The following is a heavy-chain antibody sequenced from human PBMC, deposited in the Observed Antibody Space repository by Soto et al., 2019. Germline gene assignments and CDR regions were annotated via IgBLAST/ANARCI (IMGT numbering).Heavy chain of an antibody. CDR1: GYTFTSYG. CDR2: ISGYNGNT. Sequence: GASVKVSCKASGYTFTSYGLNWVRQAPGQGLEWMGWISGYNGNTNYAQNFQGRVTMTTDTSTSTAYMELRSLRSDDTAVYYCARRPIGCSGGSCYGLASFHYSGQGALLTVYS. V-gene: IGHV1-18*01. J-gene: IGHJ4*02. CDR3: ARRPIGCSGGSCYGLASFHY. D-gene: IGHD2-15*01.